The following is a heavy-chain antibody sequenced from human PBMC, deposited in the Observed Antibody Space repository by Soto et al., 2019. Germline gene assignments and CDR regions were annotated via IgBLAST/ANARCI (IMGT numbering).Heavy chain of an antibody. CDR1: GFTFSSCA. D-gene: IGHD3-22*01. CDR3: AKIESRFFYDSTGYYPFDY. J-gene: IGHJ4*02. CDR2: IIDSGGST. Sequence: PGGSLRLSCAASGFTFSSCAMGWVRQAPGKGLEWVSDIIDSGGSTYYADSVMGRFTISRDNSKNTVYLQMNSLRAEDTAVYYCAKIESRFFYDSTGYYPFDYWGQGTLVTVSS. V-gene: IGHV3-23*01.